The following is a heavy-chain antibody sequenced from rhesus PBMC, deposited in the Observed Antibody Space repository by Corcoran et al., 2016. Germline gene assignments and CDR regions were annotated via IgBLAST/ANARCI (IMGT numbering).Heavy chain of an antibody. CDR2: NYGSRTTT. J-gene: IGHJ4*01. D-gene: IGHD2-2*01. CDR1: GGSISDSYR. CDR3: ARGPLSSWNCGS. Sequence: QVQLQESGPGVVKPSETLSLTCAVSGGSISDSYRWSWIRQPPGKGLEWIGSNYGSRTTTNYNPSLRSRVTISKDTSKNQFSLKLSSVTAADTAVYYCARGPLSSWNCGSWGQGVLVTVSS. V-gene: IGHV4S10*01.